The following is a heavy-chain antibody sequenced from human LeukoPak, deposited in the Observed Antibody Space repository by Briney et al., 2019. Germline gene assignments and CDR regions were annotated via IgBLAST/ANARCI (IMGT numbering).Heavy chain of an antibody. Sequence: ASVKASCKASGYTFTGYYMHWVRQAPGQGLEWMGWINPNSGGTNYAQKFQGRVTMTRDTSIGTAYMELSRLRSDDTAVYYCASPPPDYDILTGYRRYFQHWGQGTLVTVSS. J-gene: IGHJ1*01. CDR2: INPNSGGT. V-gene: IGHV1-2*02. CDR3: ASPPPDYDILTGYRRYFQH. D-gene: IGHD3-9*01. CDR1: GYTFTGYY.